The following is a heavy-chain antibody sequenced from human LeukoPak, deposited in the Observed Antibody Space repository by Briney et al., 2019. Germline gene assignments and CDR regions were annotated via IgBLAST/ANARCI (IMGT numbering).Heavy chain of an antibody. CDR3: AKDGGWMDPSVLYWYFDL. CDR2: IRFDGSTK. V-gene: IGHV3-30*02. Sequence: PGGSLRLSCATSGFTFSNYGMHWVRQAPGKGLEWVAFIRFDGSTKYSADSVKGRFTISRDNSKNTLFLQMNSLRAEDTAVYYCAKDGGWMDPSVLYWYFDLWGRGTLVTVSS. CDR1: GFTFSNYG. D-gene: IGHD3-16*01. J-gene: IGHJ2*01.